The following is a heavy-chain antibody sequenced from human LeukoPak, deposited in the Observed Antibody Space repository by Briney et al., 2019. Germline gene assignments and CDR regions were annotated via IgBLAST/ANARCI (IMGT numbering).Heavy chain of an antibody. D-gene: IGHD3-10*01. CDR3: ARDYYGSGRAIVFDI. Sequence: SETLSLTCTVSGASISSSSYYWGWIRQPPGKGLEWIGSIYYSGSTYYNPSLKSRVTISVDTSRNQFSLKLSSVTAADTAVYYCARDYYGSGRAIVFDIWGQGTMVTVSS. CDR2: IYYSGST. V-gene: IGHV4-39*07. J-gene: IGHJ3*02. CDR1: GASISSSSYY.